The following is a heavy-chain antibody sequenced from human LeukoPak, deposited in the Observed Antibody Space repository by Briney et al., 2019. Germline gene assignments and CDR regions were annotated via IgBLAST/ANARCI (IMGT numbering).Heavy chain of an antibody. J-gene: IGHJ5*02. V-gene: IGHV3-30*04. CDR3: ARGMGIVVKNWFDP. CDR1: RHTFNPSA. Sequence: GGPLTLSCAPSRHTFNPSAMHCARRSRGRGRVWVAFISYDAKNKYYADSVKGRFTISRDNSKKTLYLQMNSLRPEDTAVYHCARGMGIVVKNWFDPWGQGTLVTVSS. CDR2: ISYDAKNK. D-gene: IGHD2-2*03.